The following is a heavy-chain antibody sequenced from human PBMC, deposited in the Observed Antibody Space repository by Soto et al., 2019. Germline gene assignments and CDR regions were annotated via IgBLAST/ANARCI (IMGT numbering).Heavy chain of an antibody. CDR1: GFTFSSYG. CDR3: AKAYYDFWSGYPSQLYFDY. CDR2: ISYDGSNK. J-gene: IGHJ4*02. Sequence: GWSLRLSCAASGFTFSSYGMHWVRQAPGKGLEWVAVISYDGSNKYYADSVKGRFTISRDNSKNTLYLQMNSLRAEDTAVYYCAKAYYDFWSGYPSQLYFDYWGQGTLVTVSS. V-gene: IGHV3-30*18. D-gene: IGHD3-3*01.